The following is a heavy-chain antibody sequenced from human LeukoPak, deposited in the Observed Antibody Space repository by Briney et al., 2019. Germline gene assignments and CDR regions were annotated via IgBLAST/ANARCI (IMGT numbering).Heavy chain of an antibody. J-gene: IGHJ6*03. CDR1: GFTFSSYS. Sequence: GGSLRLSCAASGFTFSSYSMNWVRQAPGKGLEWVSSISSSSSYIYYADSVKGRFTISRDDAKNSLYLQMDSLRVEDTAEYYCARDPYSGNYGAYYYYYMDVWGKGTTVTVSS. D-gene: IGHD1-26*01. CDR2: ISSSSSYI. V-gene: IGHV3-21*06. CDR3: ARDPYSGNYGAYYYYYMDV.